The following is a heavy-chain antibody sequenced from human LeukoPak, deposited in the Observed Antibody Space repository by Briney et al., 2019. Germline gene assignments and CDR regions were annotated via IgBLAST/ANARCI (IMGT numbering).Heavy chain of an antibody. CDR3: ARGTSSSLRYYYYSMDV. J-gene: IGHJ6*03. CDR2: INHSGST. CDR1: GGSFSGYY. V-gene: IGHV4-34*01. Sequence: PSETLSLTCAVYGGSFSGYYWSWIRQPPGKGLEWIGEINHSGSTNYNPALKSRVTISVDTSKNQFSLKLSSVTAADTAVYYCARGTSSSLRYYYYSMDVWGKGTTVTVSS. D-gene: IGHD6-6*01.